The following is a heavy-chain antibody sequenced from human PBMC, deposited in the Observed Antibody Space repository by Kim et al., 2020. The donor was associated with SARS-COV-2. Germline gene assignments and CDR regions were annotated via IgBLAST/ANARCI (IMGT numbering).Heavy chain of an antibody. Sequence: GGSLRLSCAASGFTVSSNYMSWVRQAPGKGLEWVSVIYSGGSTYYADSVKGRFTISRDNSKNTLYLQMNSLRAEDTAVYYCARGPQYYYYGMDVWGQGTTVTVSS. CDR3: ARGPQYYYYGMDV. CDR1: GFTVSSNY. CDR2: IYSGGST. J-gene: IGHJ6*02. V-gene: IGHV3-53*01.